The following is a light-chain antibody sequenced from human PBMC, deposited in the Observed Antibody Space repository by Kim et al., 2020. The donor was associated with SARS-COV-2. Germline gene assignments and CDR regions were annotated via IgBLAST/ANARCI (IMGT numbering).Light chain of an antibody. CDR2: EDS. CDR1: KLGDKY. V-gene: IGLV3-1*01. Sequence: SVSPGQTASITGSGDKLGDKYACWYQQKPGQSPVLVIYEDSKRPSGIPEQFSGSNSGNTATLTISGTQAMDEADYYCQAWDSSTVVFGGGTQLTVL. CDR3: QAWDSSTVV. J-gene: IGLJ2*01.